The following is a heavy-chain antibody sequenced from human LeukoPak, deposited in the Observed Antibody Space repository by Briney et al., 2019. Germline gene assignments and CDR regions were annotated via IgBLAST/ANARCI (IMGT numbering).Heavy chain of an antibody. J-gene: IGHJ4*02. D-gene: IGHD3-9*01. CDR1: GFTFDDYA. Sequence: GGSLRLSCAASGFTFDDYAMHWVRQAPGKGLEWFSLISGDGGSTYYADSVKGRFTISRDNSKNSLYLQMNSLRTEDTALYYCAKGAPSLRYFDWLAYFDYWGQGTLVTVSS. V-gene: IGHV3-43*02. CDR3: AKGAPSLRYFDWLAYFDY. CDR2: ISGDGGST.